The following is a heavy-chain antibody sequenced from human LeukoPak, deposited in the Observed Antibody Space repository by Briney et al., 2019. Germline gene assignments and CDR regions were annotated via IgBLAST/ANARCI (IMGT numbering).Heavy chain of an antibody. V-gene: IGHV5-51*01. CDR2: FFPGDSDT. CDR1: GYSFTTYW. CDR3: ARGPRGGNWNEALDY. D-gene: IGHD1-1*01. Sequence: GESLKISCKASGYSFTTYWIGWVRQMPGKGVGWMGMFFPGDSDTRKSPSFQGQVTLSADNSITTAYLQWSSLKASDTAMYYCARGPRGGNWNEALDYWGQGTLVTVSS. J-gene: IGHJ4*02.